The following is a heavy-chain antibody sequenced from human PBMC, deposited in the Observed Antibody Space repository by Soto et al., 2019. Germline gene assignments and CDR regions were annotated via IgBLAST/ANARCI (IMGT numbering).Heavy chain of an antibody. J-gene: IGHJ5*02. D-gene: IGHD2-2*01. CDR1: GYTFTSYG. CDR3: ARGPRYCSSSICFSGVTWFDP. Sequence: ASVKVSCKASGYTFTSYGIGWVRQAPGQGLEWLGWISNYNGNTNYAQNVQGRVTMTTDTSATTTYMELRSLRFDDTAVYYCARGPRYCSSSICFSGVTWFDPWGQGTLVTVSS. CDR2: ISNYNGNT. V-gene: IGHV1-18*01.